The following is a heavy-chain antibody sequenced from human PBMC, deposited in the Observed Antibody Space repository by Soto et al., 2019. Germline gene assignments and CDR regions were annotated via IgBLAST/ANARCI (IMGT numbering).Heavy chain of an antibody. CDR2: INSGSTSV. CDR3: TSSASPDAY. J-gene: IGHJ4*02. CDR1: GFYFNSYS. V-gene: IGHV3-48*01. Sequence: EVQLVESGGGWGQPGGSLRLYCVASGFYFNSYSMNWVRQAPGKGLEWIAYINSGSTSVFYADSVKGRFTISRDNAKNSLYLQMNSLRAEDTAVYYCTSSASPDAYWGQGTLVTVSS. D-gene: IGHD1-26*01.